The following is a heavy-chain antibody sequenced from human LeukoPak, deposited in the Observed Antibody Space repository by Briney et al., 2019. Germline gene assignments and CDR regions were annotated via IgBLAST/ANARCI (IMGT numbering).Heavy chain of an antibody. J-gene: IGHJ5*02. Sequence: SETLSLTCTVSGGSISGYSWSWIRQPAGKGLEWIGRIYSRGNTIYNPSFKSRVTISVDTSKNQFSLSLTSVTAADTAVYFCAQDVNYASGNFYQFPWFDPWGRGTLVTVSS. V-gene: IGHV4-4*07. D-gene: IGHD3-10*01. CDR2: IYSRGNT. CDR1: GGSISGYS. CDR3: AQDVNYASGNFYQFPWFDP.